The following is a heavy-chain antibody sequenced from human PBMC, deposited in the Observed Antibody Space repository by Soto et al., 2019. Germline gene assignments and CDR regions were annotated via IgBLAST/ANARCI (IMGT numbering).Heavy chain of an antibody. CDR2: ISAYNGNT. V-gene: IGHV1-18*01. D-gene: IGHD3-9*01. CDR1: GYTFTSYG. Sequence: ASVKVSCKASGYTFTSYGMSWVRQAPGQGLEWMGWISAYNGNTNYAQKLQGRVTMTTDTSTSTAYMELRSLRSDDTGVYYCALGNFRYGKRVRRAEYHADFDIWGQGTLITVSS. CDR3: ALGNFRYGKRVRRAEYHADFDI. J-gene: IGHJ3*02.